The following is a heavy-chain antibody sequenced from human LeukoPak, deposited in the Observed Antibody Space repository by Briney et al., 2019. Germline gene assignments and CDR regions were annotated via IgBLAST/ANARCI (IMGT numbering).Heavy chain of an antibody. Sequence: GGSLRLSCAASGFTFSSYAMHWVRQAPGKGPEYVSAISSNGGSTYYADSVKGRFTISRDNSKNTLYLQMGCLRAEDMAVYYCARVGSWDAFDIWGQGTMVTVSS. CDR1: GFTFSSYA. CDR3: ARVGSWDAFDI. J-gene: IGHJ3*02. D-gene: IGHD1-26*01. CDR2: ISSNGGST. V-gene: IGHV3-64*02.